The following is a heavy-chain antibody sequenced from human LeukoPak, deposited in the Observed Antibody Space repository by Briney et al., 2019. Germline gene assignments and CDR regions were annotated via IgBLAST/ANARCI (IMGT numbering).Heavy chain of an antibody. CDR3: ARGVVAANAFDI. J-gene: IGHJ3*02. D-gene: IGHD2-15*01. V-gene: IGHV4-30-2*01. CDR2: IYHSGST. Sequence: PSQTLSLTRAVSGGSISSGGYSWSWIRQPPGKGLEWIGYIYHSGSTYYNPSLKSRVTISVDRSKNQFSLKLSSVTAADTAVYYCARGVVAANAFDIWGQGTMVTVSS. CDR1: GGSISSGGYS.